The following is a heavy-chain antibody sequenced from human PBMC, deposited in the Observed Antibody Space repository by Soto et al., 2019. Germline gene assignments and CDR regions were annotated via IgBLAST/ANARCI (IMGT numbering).Heavy chain of an antibody. V-gene: IGHV1-69*01. D-gene: IGHD6-13*01. CDR3: ARIGIAAAGSPYYFDY. CDR2: IIPIFGTA. CDR1: GGTFSSYA. Sequence: QVQLVQSGAEVKKPGSSVKVSCKTSGGTFSSYAISWVRQAPGQGLEWMGGIIPIFGTANYAQKFQGRVTITADQSTSTAYMELSSLRSDDTAVYYCARIGIAAAGSPYYFDYWGQGTLVTVSS. J-gene: IGHJ4*02.